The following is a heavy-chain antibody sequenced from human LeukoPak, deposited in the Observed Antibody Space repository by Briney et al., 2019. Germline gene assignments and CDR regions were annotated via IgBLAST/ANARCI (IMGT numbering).Heavy chain of an antibody. Sequence: SETLSLTGTVSGGSISSYYWSWIRQPPGKGLEWIGYIYYSGSINYNPSLKSRVTISVDTSKNQFSLKLSSVTAADTAVYYCARTTEAHSWRTRYYDYYMDVWGKGTTVTVSS. CDR2: IYYSGSI. J-gene: IGHJ6*03. D-gene: IGHD6-13*01. V-gene: IGHV4-59*01. CDR3: ARTTEAHSWRTRYYDYYMDV. CDR1: GGSISSYY.